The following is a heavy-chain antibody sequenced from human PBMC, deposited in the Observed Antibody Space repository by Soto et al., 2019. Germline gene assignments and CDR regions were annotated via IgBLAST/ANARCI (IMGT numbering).Heavy chain of an antibody. Sequence: GSLRLSCAASGFTFSSYTMNWVRQAPGKGLEWVSYISHTSNTIYYADSVKGRFTISRDNDKNSLYLQMNTLRDEDTDLYSCTRDKWDSSVFYGMDVWGQGTTVTVSS. D-gene: IGHD1-26*01. J-gene: IGHJ6*02. CDR3: TRDKWDSSVFYGMDV. CDR1: GFTFSSYT. CDR2: ISHTSNTI. V-gene: IGHV3-48*02.